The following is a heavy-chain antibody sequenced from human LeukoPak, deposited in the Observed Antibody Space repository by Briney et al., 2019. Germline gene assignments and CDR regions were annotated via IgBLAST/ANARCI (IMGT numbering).Heavy chain of an antibody. V-gene: IGHV1-2*02. D-gene: IGHD3-10*01. CDR3: ARAQRGSGGLDY. J-gene: IGHJ4*02. CDR1: GYTFTGYY. CDR2: INPNSGGT. Sequence: ASVKVSCKASGYTFTGYYMHWVRQAPGQGVEWMGWINPNSGGTSYAQKFQGRVTMTRDTSISTAYMELSRLRSDDTAVYYCARAQRGSGGLDYWGQGTLVTVSS.